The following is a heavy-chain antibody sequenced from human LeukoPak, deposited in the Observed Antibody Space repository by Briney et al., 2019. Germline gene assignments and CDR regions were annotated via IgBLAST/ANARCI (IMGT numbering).Heavy chain of an antibody. J-gene: IGHJ5*02. Sequence: VASVKVSCKASGYTFTSYGISWVRQAPGQGLEWMGWISAYNGNTNYAQKLQGRVTMTTDTSTSTAYMELSRLRSDDTAVYYCARRGQHNELEGWGPAYNWFDPWGQGTLVTVSS. CDR2: ISAYNGNT. V-gene: IGHV1-18*01. CDR3: ARRGQHNELEGWGPAYNWFDP. CDR1: GYTFTSYG. D-gene: IGHD6-6*01.